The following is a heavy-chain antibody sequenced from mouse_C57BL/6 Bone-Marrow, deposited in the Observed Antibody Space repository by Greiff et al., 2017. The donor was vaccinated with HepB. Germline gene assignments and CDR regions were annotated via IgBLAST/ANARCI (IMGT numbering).Heavy chain of an antibody. CDR3: ARRTTVVERSFAY. V-gene: IGHV1-18*01. Sequence: VQLQQSGPELVKPGASVKIPCKASGYTFTDYNMDWVKQSHGKSLEWIGDINPNNGGTIYNQKFKGKATLTVDKSASTAYMELRSLTSEDTAVYYCARRTTVVERSFAYWGQGTLVTVSA. D-gene: IGHD1-1*01. CDR1: GYTFTDYN. CDR2: INPNNGGT. J-gene: IGHJ3*01.